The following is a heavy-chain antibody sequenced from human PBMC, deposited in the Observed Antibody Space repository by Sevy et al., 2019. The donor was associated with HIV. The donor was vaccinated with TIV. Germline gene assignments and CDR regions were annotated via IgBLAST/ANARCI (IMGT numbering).Heavy chain of an antibody. J-gene: IGHJ5*02. CDR2: IDPNNGDT. CDR3: ARDYHDSGGNHNYFDP. CDR1: GYRFGAHY. Sequence: ASVKVSCKAFGYRFGAHYMHWIRQAPGQGFEWMGWIDPNNGDTKYGKAFQGRVALTRDTSTSTSYVELKNLTPDDTAVYYCARDYHDSGGNHNYFDPWGQGTLVTVSS. D-gene: IGHD3-22*01. V-gene: IGHV1-2*02.